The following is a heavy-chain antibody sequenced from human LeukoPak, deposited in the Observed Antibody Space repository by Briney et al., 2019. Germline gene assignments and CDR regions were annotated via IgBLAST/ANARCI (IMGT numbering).Heavy chain of an antibody. CDR1: GFTFSSYA. D-gene: IGHD2-2*01. V-gene: IGHV3-23*01. CDR3: AKAEGYCSSTSCHD. Sequence: QPGGSLRLSCAASGFTFSSYAMSWVRQAPGKGLEWVSAISGSGGSTYYADSVKGRFTISRDNSKNTLYLQMNSLRAEDTAVYYCAKAEGYCSSTSCHDWGQGTLVTVSS. J-gene: IGHJ4*02. CDR2: ISGSGGST.